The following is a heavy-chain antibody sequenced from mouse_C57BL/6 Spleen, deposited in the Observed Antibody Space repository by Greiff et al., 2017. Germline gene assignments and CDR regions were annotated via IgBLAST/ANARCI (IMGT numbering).Heavy chain of an antibody. D-gene: IGHD1-1*01. CDR1: GYTFTSYW. CDR3: ARNIGSSYAMDY. V-gene: IGHV1-72*01. J-gene: IGHJ4*01. CDR2: IDPNSGGT. Sequence: QVHVKQSGAELVKPGASVKLSCKASGYTFTSYWMHWVKQRPGRGLEWIGRIDPNSGGTKYNEKFKSKATLTVDKPSSTAYMQLSSLTSEDSAVYYCARNIGSSYAMDYWGQGTSVTVSS.